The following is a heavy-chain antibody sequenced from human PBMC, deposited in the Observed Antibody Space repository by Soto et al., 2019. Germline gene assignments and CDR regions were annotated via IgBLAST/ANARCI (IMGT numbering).Heavy chain of an antibody. CDR3: ARDVGSGTYYNQYNWFDP. CDR1: GYTFTNYG. D-gene: IGHD3-10*01. V-gene: IGHV1-18*01. CDR2: INTYNGNT. J-gene: IGHJ5*02. Sequence: ASVKVSCKASGYTFTNYGISWVRQAPGQGLEWMGWINTYNGNTNHAQKIQGRVTMTTDTSTSTAYMELRSLRSDDTALFYFARDVGSGTYYNQYNWFDPWGQETLVTVSS.